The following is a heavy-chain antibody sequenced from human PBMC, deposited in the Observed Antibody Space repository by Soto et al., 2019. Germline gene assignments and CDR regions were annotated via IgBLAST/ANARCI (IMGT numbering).Heavy chain of an antibody. CDR3: ARDELPGIAAAGPELTVTG. Sequence: ASVKVSCKASGGTFSSYAISWVRQAPGQGLEWMGGIIPIFGTANYAQKFQGRVTITADESTSTAYMELSSLRSEDTAVYYCARDELPGIAAAGPELTVTGWGQGTLVTVSS. CDR2: IIPIFGTA. D-gene: IGHD6-13*01. CDR1: GGTFSSYA. V-gene: IGHV1-69*13. J-gene: IGHJ4*02.